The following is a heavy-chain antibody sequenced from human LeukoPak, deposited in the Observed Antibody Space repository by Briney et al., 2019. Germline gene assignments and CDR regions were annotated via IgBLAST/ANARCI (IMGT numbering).Heavy chain of an antibody. J-gene: IGHJ6*02. D-gene: IGHD6-19*01. CDR2: IYSTGST. CDR1: SDSISSFY. CDR3: ARCPKYSSGGRIYYYGMDV. Sequence: PSETLSLTCTVSSDSISSFYWTWIRRPAGKGLEWIGRIYSTGSTNYNPSLKSRVTMSVDTSKNQFSLKLSAMTAADTAVYYCARCPKYSSGGRIYYYGMDVWGQGTTVTVSS. V-gene: IGHV4-4*07.